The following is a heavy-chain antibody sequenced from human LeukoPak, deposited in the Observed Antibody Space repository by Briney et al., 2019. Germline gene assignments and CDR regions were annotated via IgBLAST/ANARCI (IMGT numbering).Heavy chain of an antibody. CDR1: GYTFTGYY. CDR2: INPNSGGT. Sequence: ASVKVSCKASGYTFTGYYMHWVRQAPGQGLEWMGWINPNSGGTNYAQKFQGRVTMTRDTSISTAYMELSRLRSDDTAVYYCARGGGGIAAAVYFGYWGQGTLVTVSS. CDR3: ARGGGGIAAAVYFGY. J-gene: IGHJ4*02. V-gene: IGHV1-2*02. D-gene: IGHD6-13*01.